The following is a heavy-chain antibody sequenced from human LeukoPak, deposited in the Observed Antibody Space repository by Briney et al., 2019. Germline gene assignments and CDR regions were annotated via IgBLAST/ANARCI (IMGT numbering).Heavy chain of an antibody. V-gene: IGHV3-48*03. J-gene: IGHJ4*02. CDR3: ARGPSSANLLFFDY. D-gene: IGHD2-21*01. CDR1: GFTFSSYE. CDR2: ISSSGTTI. Sequence: PGGSLRLSCAASGFTFSSYEMNRVRQAPGKGLEWVSYISSSGTTIYYADSVKGRFTISRDNAKNSLYLQMNSLRAEDTAVYSCARGPSSANLLFFDYWGQGTLVTVSS.